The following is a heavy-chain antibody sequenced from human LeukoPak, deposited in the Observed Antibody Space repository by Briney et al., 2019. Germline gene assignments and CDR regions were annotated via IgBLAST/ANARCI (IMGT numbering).Heavy chain of an antibody. CDR1: GYTFSIYA. CDR3: AKGLSSYDSSGYDY. J-gene: IGHJ4*02. CDR2: ISGSGGST. V-gene: IGHV3-23*01. D-gene: IGHD3-22*01. Sequence: GESLKISCKGSGYTFSIYAMSWVRQAPGKGLEWVSAISGSGGSTYYADSVKGRFTISRDKSKNTLYLQMNSLRAEDTAVYYCAKGLSSYDSSGYDYWGQGTLVTVSS.